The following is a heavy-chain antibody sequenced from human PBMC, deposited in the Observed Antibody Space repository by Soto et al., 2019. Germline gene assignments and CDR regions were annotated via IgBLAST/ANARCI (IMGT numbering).Heavy chain of an antibody. Sequence: GESLKISCKGSGYSFTSYWIGWVRQMPGKGLEWMGIIYPGDSDTRYSPSFQGQVTISADKSISTAYLQWSSLKASDTAMYYCARSRPNDYGDYEYFDYWGQGTLVTVSS. CDR3: ARSRPNDYGDYEYFDY. J-gene: IGHJ4*02. D-gene: IGHD4-17*01. CDR1: GYSFTSYW. CDR2: IYPGDSDT. V-gene: IGHV5-51*01.